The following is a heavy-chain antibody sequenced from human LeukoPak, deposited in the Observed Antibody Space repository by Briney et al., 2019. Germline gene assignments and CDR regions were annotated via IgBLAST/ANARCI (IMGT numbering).Heavy chain of an antibody. J-gene: IGHJ3*02. Sequence: GESLKISCKGSGYSFTSYWIGWVRQMPGKGLEWMGIIYPGDSDTRYSPSFQGQVTISADKSISTAYLQWSSLKASDTAMYYCARQGDDSGSFDAFDIWGQGTMVTVSS. CDR1: GYSFTSYW. D-gene: IGHD1-26*01. CDR3: ARQGDDSGSFDAFDI. V-gene: IGHV5-51*01. CDR2: IYPGDSDT.